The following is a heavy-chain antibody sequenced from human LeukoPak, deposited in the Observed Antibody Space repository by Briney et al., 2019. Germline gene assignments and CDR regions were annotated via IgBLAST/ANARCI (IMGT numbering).Heavy chain of an antibody. Sequence: SETLSLTCTVSGGSISSYYWSWIRQPPGKGLEWIGYIYYSGSTNYNPSLESRVTISVDTSKNQFSLKLSSVTAADTAVYYCARGSGWLPDYWGQGTLVSVSS. CDR2: IYYSGST. CDR3: ARGSGWLPDY. CDR1: GGSISSYY. J-gene: IGHJ4*02. V-gene: IGHV4-59*01. D-gene: IGHD6-19*01.